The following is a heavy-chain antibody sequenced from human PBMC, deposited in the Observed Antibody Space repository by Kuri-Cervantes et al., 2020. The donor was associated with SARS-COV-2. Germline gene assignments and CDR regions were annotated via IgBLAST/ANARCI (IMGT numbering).Heavy chain of an antibody. J-gene: IGHJ4*02. V-gene: IGHV4-38-2*02. CDR3: ARVTNWGYYFDY. CDR2: IYHSGST. Sequence: SETLSLTCTVSGYSISSGYYWGWIRQPPGKGLEWIGSIYHSGSTYYNPSLKSRVTISVDTSKKQFSLKLSSVTAADTAVYYCARVTNWGYYFDYWGQGTLVTVSS. CDR1: GYSISSGYY. D-gene: IGHD7-27*01.